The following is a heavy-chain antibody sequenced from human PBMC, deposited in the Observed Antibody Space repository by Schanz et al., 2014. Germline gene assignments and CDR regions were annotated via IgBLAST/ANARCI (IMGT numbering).Heavy chain of an antibody. J-gene: IGHJ4*02. Sequence: QVHLVQSGAEVHKPGASLKISCKASGYTFTNFFLHWVRQAPGQGLEWMGIINPIGGSPTYAQKCRGAVTLTTDTSTDTAYLELTSLRSEDTAVYDCARGSPENMIRGELDYWGQGTLVTVSS. D-gene: IGHD3-10*01. CDR1: GYTFTNFF. CDR2: INPIGGSP. V-gene: IGHV1-46*03. CDR3: ARGSPENMIRGELDY.